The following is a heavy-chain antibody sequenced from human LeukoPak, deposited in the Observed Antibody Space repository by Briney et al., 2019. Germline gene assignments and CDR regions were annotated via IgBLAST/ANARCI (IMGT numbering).Heavy chain of an antibody. V-gene: IGHV3-30*04. Sequence: GSLRLSCAASGFTFSSYAMHWVRQAPGKGLEWVAVISYDGSNKYYADSVKGRFTISRDNSKNTLYLQMNSLRAEDTAVYYCARDSVYTARALDYWGQGTLVTVSS. D-gene: IGHD5-18*01. CDR2: ISYDGSNK. CDR3: ARDSVYTARALDY. J-gene: IGHJ4*02. CDR1: GFTFSSYA.